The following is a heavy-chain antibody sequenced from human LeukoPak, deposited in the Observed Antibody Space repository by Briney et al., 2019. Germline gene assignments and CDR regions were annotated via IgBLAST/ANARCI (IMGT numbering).Heavy chain of an antibody. J-gene: IGHJ3*02. CDR3: AKYRITMIVVGGAFDI. D-gene: IGHD3-22*01. V-gene: IGHV3-74*01. Sequence: GGSLRLSCAASGFTFSGYWMHWVRQAPGKGLVWVSRINSDGSSTSYADSVKGRFTISRDNSRNTLYLQMNRLRAEDTAVYYCAKYRITMIVVGGAFDIWGQGTMVTVSS. CDR1: GFTFSGYW. CDR2: INSDGSST.